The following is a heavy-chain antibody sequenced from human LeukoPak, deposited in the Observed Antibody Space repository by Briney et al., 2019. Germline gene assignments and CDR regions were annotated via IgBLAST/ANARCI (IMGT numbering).Heavy chain of an antibody. V-gene: IGHV1-8*01. Sequence: GASVKVSCKTSRHTFNSYDIYWVRQTIGRGLEWMGWRNPHSGNTDYAQKFQGRVTFTRNTSISTVYMEVTSLRYEDTAVYYCARVRGSGWPRQNNDYWGQGTLVTVSS. J-gene: IGHJ4*02. CDR1: RHTFNSYD. CDR2: RNPHSGNT. D-gene: IGHD6-19*01. CDR3: ARVRGSGWPRQNNDY.